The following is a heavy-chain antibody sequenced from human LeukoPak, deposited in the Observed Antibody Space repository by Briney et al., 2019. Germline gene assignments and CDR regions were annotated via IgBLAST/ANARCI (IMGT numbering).Heavy chain of an antibody. J-gene: IGHJ4*02. CDR1: GYTFTSYY. CDR3: ARDPYYGLPFDY. D-gene: IGHD3-10*01. V-gene: IGHV1-46*01. CDR2: INPSGGST. Sequence: ASVKVSCKASGYTFTSYYMHWVRQAPGQGLEWMGTINPSGGSTSYAQKFQGRVTMTRDTSTSTVYMELSSLRSEDTALYYCARDPYYGLPFDYWGQGTLVTVSS.